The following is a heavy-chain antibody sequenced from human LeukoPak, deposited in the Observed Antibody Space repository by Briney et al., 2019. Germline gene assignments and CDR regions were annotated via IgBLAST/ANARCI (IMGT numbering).Heavy chain of an antibody. CDR2: IRSKAYGGTT. V-gene: IGHV3-49*04. CDR3: TRDPLYYYDSSGYYYGTVHYFDY. Sequence: PGGSLRLSCAASGFTFSSYWMSWVRQAPGKGLEWVGFIRSKAYGGTTEYAASVKGRFTISRDDSKSIAYLQMNSLKTEDTAVYYCTRDPLYYYDSSGYYYGTVHYFDYWGQGTLVTVSS. J-gene: IGHJ4*02. D-gene: IGHD3-22*01. CDR1: GFTFSSYW.